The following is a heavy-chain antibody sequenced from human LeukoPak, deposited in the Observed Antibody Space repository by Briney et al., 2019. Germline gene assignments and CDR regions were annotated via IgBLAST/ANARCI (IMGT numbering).Heavy chain of an antibody. CDR2: IIGDAGRS. J-gene: IGHJ3*01. D-gene: IGHD2-2*03. CDR3: AKVIGYCRSTSCSLFDDAFDV. Sequence: PGGSVRLSCAASGLTFDDYAMPWVRHAPGKGLEWVSLIIGDAGRSYYAYSVRGRFSISRENSKNSLILQMNSLRTEDTALYFCAKVIGYCRSTSCSLFDDAFDVWGQGTMVTVSS. CDR1: GLTFDDYA. V-gene: IGHV3-43*02.